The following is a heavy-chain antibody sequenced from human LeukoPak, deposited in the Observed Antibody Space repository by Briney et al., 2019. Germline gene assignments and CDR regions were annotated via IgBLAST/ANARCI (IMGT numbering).Heavy chain of an antibody. J-gene: IGHJ4*02. CDR2: IKSKTDGGTT. CDR3: TTGPYDYGSGTYYH. D-gene: IGHD3-10*01. CDR1: GFTFSNAW. Sequence: GSLRLSCAASGFTFSNAWMSWVRQAPGKGLEWVGRIKSKTDGGTTDYAAPVKGRFTISRGDSKNTLYVQMNSLKTEDTAVYYCTTGPYDYGSGTYYHWGQGTLVTVSS. V-gene: IGHV3-15*01.